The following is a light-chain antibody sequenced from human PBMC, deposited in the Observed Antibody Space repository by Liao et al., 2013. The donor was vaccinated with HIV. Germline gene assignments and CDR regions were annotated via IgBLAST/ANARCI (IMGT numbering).Light chain of an antibody. J-gene: IGLJ1*01. CDR3: QSADSSGTYSYV. CDR2: YDS. CDR1: NIGSKS. V-gene: IGLV3-21*01. Sequence: SYELTQPPSVSVAPGKTARITCGGNNIGSKSVNWYQQRPGQAPVLVIYYDSDRPSGIPERFSGSSSGTTVTLTISGVQAEDEADYYCQSADSSGTYSYVFGTGTKVTVL.